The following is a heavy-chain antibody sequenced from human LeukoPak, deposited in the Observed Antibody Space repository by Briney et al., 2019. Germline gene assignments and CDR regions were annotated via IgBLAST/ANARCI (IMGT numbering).Heavy chain of an antibody. CDR1: SASISSNY. CDR3: ARSRRLYGSGSYYSYDYYYYMDV. D-gene: IGHD3-10*01. CDR2: IHYTGTT. V-gene: IGHV4-59*12. Sequence: SETLSLTCTVSSASISSNYWTWIRQPPGKGLERIGYIHYTGTTNYNPSLKSRVTISVDTSKNQFSLKLSSVTAADTAVYYCARSRRLYGSGSYYSYDYYYYMDVWGKGTTVTISS. J-gene: IGHJ6*03.